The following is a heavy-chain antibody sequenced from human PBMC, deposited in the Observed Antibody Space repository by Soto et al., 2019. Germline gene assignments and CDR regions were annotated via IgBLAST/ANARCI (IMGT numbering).Heavy chain of an antibody. CDR2: IWFDGSKT. Sequence: QAQLVESGGGVVQPGESLRLSCAASGFTLRSYGVHWVRQAPGKGLEWVAVIWFDGSKTYYGDSVRGRFIASRDNAKNTVYLQMNSLTAEDTAVYYCARDKEAWALVRGVSDYWGQGTLVTASS. V-gene: IGHV3-33*01. D-gene: IGHD3-10*01. J-gene: IGHJ4*02. CDR3: ARDKEAWALVRGVSDY. CDR1: GFTLRSYG.